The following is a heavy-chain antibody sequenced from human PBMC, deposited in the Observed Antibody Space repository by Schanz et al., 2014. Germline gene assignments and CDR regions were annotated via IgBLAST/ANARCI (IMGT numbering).Heavy chain of an antibody. CDR1: GFTFSTHA. CDR3: AKIERNED. Sequence: EVQLVESGGGLVQPGKSLRLSCAASGFTFSTHAMHWVRQAPGKGLEWVSYISSSSSTRYYADSVKGRLTISRDDAKKSMYLQMNNLRAEDTAVYFCAKIERNEDWGQGTLVTVSS. D-gene: IGHD1-1*01. V-gene: IGHV3-48*03. CDR2: ISSSSSTR. J-gene: IGHJ4*02.